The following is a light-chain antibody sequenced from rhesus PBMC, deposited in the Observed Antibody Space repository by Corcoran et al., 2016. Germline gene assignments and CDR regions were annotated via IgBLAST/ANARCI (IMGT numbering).Light chain of an antibody. CDR1: QGISKY. CDR2: DAS. Sequence: DIQMTQSPSSLSASVGDTVTITCQASQGISKYLSWYQQKPGKAPKLLIYDASTLQTGVPSRLRGGGSGTEFTLIISSLQPEDFATYYCQQHNSYPRTFGQGTKVEIK. CDR3: QQHNSYPRT. J-gene: IGKJ1*01. V-gene: IGKV1-25*01.